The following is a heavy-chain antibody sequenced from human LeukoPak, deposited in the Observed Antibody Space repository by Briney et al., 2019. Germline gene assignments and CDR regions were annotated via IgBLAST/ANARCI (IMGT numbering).Heavy chain of an antibody. V-gene: IGHV4-39*01. CDR2: IYYSGST. D-gene: IGHD3-10*01. Sequence: SETLSLTCTVSGGSISSSSYYWGWIRQPPGKGLEWIGSIYYSGSTYYNPSLKSRVTISVDTSKNQFPLKLSSVTAADTAVYYCARRGSGSYYPIFYYFDYWGQGTLVTVSS. CDR1: GGSISSSSYY. J-gene: IGHJ4*02. CDR3: ARRGSGSYYPIFYYFDY.